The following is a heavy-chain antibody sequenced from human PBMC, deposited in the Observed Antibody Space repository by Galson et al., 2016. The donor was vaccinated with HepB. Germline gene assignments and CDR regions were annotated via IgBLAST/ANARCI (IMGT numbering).Heavy chain of an antibody. D-gene: IGHD6-13*01. V-gene: IGHV3-53*01. CDR1: GFTVSNNY. J-gene: IGHJ4*02. CDR2: IYSGGST. CDR3: SRNPPAVATGTWC. Sequence: SLRLSCAASGFTVSNNYMRWVRQAPGKGLEWVSVIYSGGSTYYADSVKGRFNISRDSYKNKLYLQLNSLRADDNAVYYCSRNPPAVATGTWCWGQGTLVTVSS.